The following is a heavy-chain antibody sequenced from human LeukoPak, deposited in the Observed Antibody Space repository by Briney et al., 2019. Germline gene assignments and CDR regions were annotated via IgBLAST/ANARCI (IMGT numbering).Heavy chain of an antibody. V-gene: IGHV4-59*01. CDR2: VHHSFSS. Sequence: SETLSLTCAVSGASMNDYYWSWIRQTPGKGLEWIGHVHHSFSSNFSPSLKSRVTMSMDTSKSQFSLRVTSVTAADTAVYYCACYSVLGRTFDCWGQGTQVTVSS. D-gene: IGHD4-11*01. CDR1: GASMNDYY. J-gene: IGHJ4*02. CDR3: ACYSVLGRTFDC.